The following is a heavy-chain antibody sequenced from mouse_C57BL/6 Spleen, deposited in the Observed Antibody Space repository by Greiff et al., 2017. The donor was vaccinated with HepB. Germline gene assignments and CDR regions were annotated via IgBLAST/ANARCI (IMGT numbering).Heavy chain of an antibody. CDR1: GYTFTSYW. CDR2: INPSSGYT. V-gene: IGHV1-7*01. CDR3: ARRDYGYDAMDY. D-gene: IGHD1-1*02. J-gene: IGHJ4*01. Sequence: VMLVESGAELAKPGASVKLSCKASGYTFTSYWMHWVKQRPVQGLEWIGYINPSSGYTKYNQKFKDKATLTADKSSSTAYMQLSSLTYEDSAVYYCARRDYGYDAMDYWGQGTSVTVSS.